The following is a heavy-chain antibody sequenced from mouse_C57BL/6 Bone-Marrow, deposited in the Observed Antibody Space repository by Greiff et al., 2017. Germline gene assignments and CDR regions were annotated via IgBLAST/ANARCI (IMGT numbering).Heavy chain of an antibody. J-gene: IGHJ1*03. CDR1: GYTFTSYW. CDR3: ARPYYSSYRYVDV. Sequence: QVQLQQPGAELVKPGASVKMSCKASGYTFTSYWIPWVKQRPGQGLEWIGNIYPGSGSTNYNEKFKSKATLTVDKSSSTAYMQLSSLTSEDSAVYYCARPYYSSYRYVDVGGRGTGITVTA. V-gene: IGHV1-55*01. D-gene: IGHD2-5*01. CDR2: IYPGSGST.